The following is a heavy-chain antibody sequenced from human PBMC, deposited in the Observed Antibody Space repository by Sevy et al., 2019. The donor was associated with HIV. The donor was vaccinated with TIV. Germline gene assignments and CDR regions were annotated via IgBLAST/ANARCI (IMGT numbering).Heavy chain of an antibody. J-gene: IGHJ6*02. D-gene: IGHD3-10*01. CDR3: ATPGFGDHYYYYYGMDV. V-gene: IGHV3-53*01. Sequence: GGSLRLSCAASGFTVSSNYMSWVRQAPGKGLERVSVIYSGGSTYYADSEKGRFTISRDNSKNTLYLQMNSLRAEDTAVYYCATPGFGDHYYYYYGMDVWGQGTTVTVSS. CDR1: GFTVSSNY. CDR2: IYSGGST.